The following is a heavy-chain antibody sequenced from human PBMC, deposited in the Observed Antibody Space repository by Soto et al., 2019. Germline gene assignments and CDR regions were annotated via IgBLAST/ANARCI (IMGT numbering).Heavy chain of an antibody. CDR2: SSNSGSAF. Sequence: PVGSLRLSCVASGITFSDYYMSWIRQAPGKGLEWVSVSSNSGSAFYYADSVKGRFTISRDNAKNSLFLQMGSLTAGDTAVYYCAKTETFNGYYNAFDYWGQGTRVTVSS. J-gene: IGHJ4*02. CDR1: GITFSDYY. V-gene: IGHV3-11*01. D-gene: IGHD3-9*01. CDR3: AKTETFNGYYNAFDY.